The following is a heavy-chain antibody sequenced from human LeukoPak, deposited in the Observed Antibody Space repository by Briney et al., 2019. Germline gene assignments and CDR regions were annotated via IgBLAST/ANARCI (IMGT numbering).Heavy chain of an antibody. V-gene: IGHV4-30-2*01. D-gene: IGHD3-10*01. Sequence: SQTLSLTCTVSGGSISSGGYYWSWIRQPPGKGLEWIGYIYHSGSTYYNPSLKSRVTISVDRSKNQFSLKLSSVTAADTAVYYCARDYGSGASLDAFDIWGQGTMVTVSS. CDR3: ARDYGSGASLDAFDI. J-gene: IGHJ3*02. CDR2: IYHSGST. CDR1: GGSISSGGYY.